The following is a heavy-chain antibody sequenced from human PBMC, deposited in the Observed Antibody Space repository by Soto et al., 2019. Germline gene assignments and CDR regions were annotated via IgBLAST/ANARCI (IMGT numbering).Heavy chain of an antibody. J-gene: IGHJ5*02. CDR1: GFSLSTSGAA. CDR3: AHRTKTTMFGVVIDNGVWFDP. V-gene: IGHV2-5*02. D-gene: IGHD3-16*01. CDR2: IYWDGDK. Sequence: QINLKESAPTVVKPTQTLTLTCTFSGFSLSTSGAAVAWIRQPPGRALEWVALIYWDGDKRYNRYNPPLDGRASFTTHTSKNQLARKLTNVGPADTATYFCAHRTKTTMFGVVIDNGVWFDPWCQGTRVIVSS.